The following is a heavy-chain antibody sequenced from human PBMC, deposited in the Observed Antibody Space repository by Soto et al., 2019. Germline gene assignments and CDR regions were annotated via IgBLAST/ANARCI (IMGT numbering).Heavy chain of an antibody. D-gene: IGHD2-21*02. J-gene: IGHJ4*02. CDR3: ARGSSYCGGDCEGYYFDY. CDR1: SGSIDNVYW. Sequence: SETLSLTCAVSSGSIDNVYWWSWVRQSPGKGLEWIGETSHSGSTNYNPSLKSRVTISVDKSKNQFSLKLSSVTAADTAVYYCARGSSYCGGDCEGYYFDYWGQGTLVTVSS. V-gene: IGHV4-4*02. CDR2: TSHSGST.